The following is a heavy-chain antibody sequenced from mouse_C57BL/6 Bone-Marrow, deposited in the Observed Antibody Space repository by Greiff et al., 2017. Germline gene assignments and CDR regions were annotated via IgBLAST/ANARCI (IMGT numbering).Heavy chain of an antibody. Sequence: VQLQQSGPELVKPGASVKISCKASGYAFSSSWMNWVKQRPGKGLEWIGRIYPGDGDTNYNGKFKGKATLTADKSSSTAYMQLSSLTSADSAVYFCNSWFAYWGQGTLVTVSA. CDR3: NSWFAY. J-gene: IGHJ3*01. V-gene: IGHV1-82*01. CDR2: IYPGDGDT. CDR1: GYAFSSSW.